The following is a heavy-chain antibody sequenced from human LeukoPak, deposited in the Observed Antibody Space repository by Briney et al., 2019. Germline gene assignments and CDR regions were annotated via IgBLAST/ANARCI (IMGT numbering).Heavy chain of an antibody. V-gene: IGHV1-46*01. CDR2: INPSGGST. J-gene: IGHJ4*02. Sequence: ASVTVSCTASGYTFTSYYMHWVRQAPGQGLEWMGIINPSGGSTSYAQKFQGRVTMTGDTSASTVYLELSSLRSEDTAVYYCARYNNNWCFDYWGQGTPVTVSS. CDR3: ARYNNNWCFDY. CDR1: GYTFTSYY. D-gene: IGHD6-13*01.